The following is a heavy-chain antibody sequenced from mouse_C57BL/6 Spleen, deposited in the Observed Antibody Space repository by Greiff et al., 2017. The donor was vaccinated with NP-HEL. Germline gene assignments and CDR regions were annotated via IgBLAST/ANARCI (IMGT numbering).Heavy chain of an antibody. CDR2: ISSGGSYT. V-gene: IGHV5-6*01. D-gene: IGHD2-5*01. J-gene: IGHJ2*01. CDR3: ARQDSNYEDY. CDR1: GFTFSSYG. Sequence: EVKLVESGGDLVKPGGSLKLSCAASGFTFSSYGMSWVRQTPDKRLEWVATISSGGSYTYYPDSVKGRFTISRDNAKNTLYLQMSSLKSEDTAMYYCARQDSNYEDYWGQGTTLTVSS.